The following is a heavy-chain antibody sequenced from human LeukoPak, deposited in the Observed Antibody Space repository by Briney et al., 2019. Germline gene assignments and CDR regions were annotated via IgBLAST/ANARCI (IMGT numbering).Heavy chain of an antibody. CDR1: GGTFSSYA. CDR3: ARDHSSSWSYAFDI. Sequence: GSSVKLSCKASGGTFSSYAISWVRQAPGQGLEWMGGIIPIFGTANYAQKFQGRVTITKDQSTSTAYMELSSRRSEDTAVYYCARDHSSSWSYAFDIWGQRDNGHRLF. J-gene: IGHJ3*02. V-gene: IGHV1-69*05. D-gene: IGHD6-13*01. CDR2: IIPIFGTA.